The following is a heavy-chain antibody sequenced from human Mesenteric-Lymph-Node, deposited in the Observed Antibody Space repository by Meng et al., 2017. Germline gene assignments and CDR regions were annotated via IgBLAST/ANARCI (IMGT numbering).Heavy chain of an antibody. D-gene: IGHD3-22*01. V-gene: IGHV3-11*04. J-gene: IGHJ4*02. Sequence: GESLKISCATSGFNFRDFYMTWIRQAPGKGLEWIAYISSGHTTIFYADPVTGRFTISRANTDNSLFLQMNGLRSEDTAVYYCARVRGSFDTSGYYFPNYFDSWGQGTLVTVSS. CDR3: ARVRGSFDTSGYYFPNYFDS. CDR2: ISSGHTTI. CDR1: GFNFRDFY.